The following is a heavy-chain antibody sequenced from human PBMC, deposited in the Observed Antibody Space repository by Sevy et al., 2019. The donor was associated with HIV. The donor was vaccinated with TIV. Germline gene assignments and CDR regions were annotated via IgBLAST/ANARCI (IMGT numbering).Heavy chain of an antibody. V-gene: IGHV4-4*07. CDR2: IYTSGST. Sequence: SETLSLTFTVSGGSISSYYWSWIRQPAGKGLEWIGRIYTSGSTNYNPSLKSRVTMSVDTSKNQFSLKLSSVTAADTAVYYCAREEYVRYYDSSGYSPFDYWGQGTLVTVSS. CDR1: GGSISSYY. D-gene: IGHD3-22*01. J-gene: IGHJ4*02. CDR3: AREEYVRYYDSSGYSPFDY.